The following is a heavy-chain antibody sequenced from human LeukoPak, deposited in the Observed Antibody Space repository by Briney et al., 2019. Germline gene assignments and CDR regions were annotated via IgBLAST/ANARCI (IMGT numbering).Heavy chain of an antibody. CDR2: ISSSGSTI. Sequence: GGSLRLSCAASGFTFSDYYMSWIRQAPGKGLEWVSYISSSGSTIYYADSVKGRFTISRDNAKNSLYLQMNSLRAEDTAVYYCATTPGSGLLLYYYGMDVWGQGTTVTVSS. D-gene: IGHD1-26*01. CDR1: GFTFSDYY. J-gene: IGHJ6*02. CDR3: ATTPGSGLLLYYYGMDV. V-gene: IGHV3-11*01.